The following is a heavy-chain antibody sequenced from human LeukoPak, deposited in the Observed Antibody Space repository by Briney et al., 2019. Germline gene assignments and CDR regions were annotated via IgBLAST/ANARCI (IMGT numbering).Heavy chain of an antibody. V-gene: IGHV3-33*05. J-gene: IGHJ4*02. CDR2: ISYDGSNK. CDR3: AKPGTMVRFRFDY. D-gene: IGHD3-10*01. Sequence: GGSLRLSCAASGFTFSSHGMHWVRQAPGKGLEWVAVISYDGSNKYYADSVKGRFTISRDNSKNTLYLQMNSLRAEDTAVYYCAKPGTMVRFRFDYWGQGTLVTVSS. CDR1: GFTFSSHG.